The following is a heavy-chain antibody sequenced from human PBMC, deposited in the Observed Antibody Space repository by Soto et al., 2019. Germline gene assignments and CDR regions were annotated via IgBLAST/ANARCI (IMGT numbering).Heavy chain of an antibody. Sequence: EVQLVESGGGLVQPGRSLRLSCAASGFTFDDYAMHWVRQAPGKGLEWVSGISWNSGSIGYADSVKGRFTISRDNAKNSLYLQMNSLRAEDTALYYCAKDYREMVRGSYGMDVWGQGTTVTVSS. J-gene: IGHJ6*02. CDR1: GFTFDDYA. V-gene: IGHV3-9*01. D-gene: IGHD3-10*01. CDR2: ISWNSGSI. CDR3: AKDYREMVRGSYGMDV.